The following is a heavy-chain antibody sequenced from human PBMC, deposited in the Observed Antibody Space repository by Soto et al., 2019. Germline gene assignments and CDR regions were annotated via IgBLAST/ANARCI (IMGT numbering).Heavy chain of an antibody. D-gene: IGHD3-22*01. CDR1: GGTFSRYA. Sequence: EASVKVSCKASGGTFSRYAISWVRQATGQGLEWMGGIIPIFGTANYAQKFQGRVTITADESTSTAYMELSSLRSEDTAVYYCAGNYYDSSGYYGPSLYYYYYGMDVWGQGTTVTVSS. CDR3: AGNYYDSSGYYGPSLYYYYYGMDV. J-gene: IGHJ6*02. CDR2: IIPIFGTA. V-gene: IGHV1-69*13.